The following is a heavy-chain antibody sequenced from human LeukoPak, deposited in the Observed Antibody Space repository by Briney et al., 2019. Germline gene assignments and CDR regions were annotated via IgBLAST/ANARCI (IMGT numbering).Heavy chain of an antibody. CDR3: ARGTPLYNWNDIGAFDY. CDR2: INHSGST. V-gene: IGHV4-34*01. J-gene: IGHJ4*02. D-gene: IGHD1-1*01. Sequence: SETLSLTCAVSGGSFSGYYWSWIRQPPGKGLEWIGAINHSGSTNYNPSLKSRVTISVDTSKNQFSLKLSSVTAADTAVYYCARGTPLYNWNDIGAFDYWGQGTLVTVSS. CDR1: GGSFSGYY.